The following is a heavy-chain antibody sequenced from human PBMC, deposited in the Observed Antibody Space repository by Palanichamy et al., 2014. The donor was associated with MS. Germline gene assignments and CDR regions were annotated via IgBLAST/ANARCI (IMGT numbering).Heavy chain of an antibody. CDR3: ARGILTCYYGIDV. V-gene: IGHV3-7*01. Sequence: EVQLVESGGGLVQPGGSLRLSCAASGFTFSNYWTTWVRQAPGKGLEWVANIREDGSEKNYVDSVQGRFTVPRDNARNSLTLQMNGLRAEGTALYYCARGILTCYYGIDVWGQGTTVTVSS. D-gene: IGHD2-21*01. J-gene: IGHJ6*02. CDR1: GFTFSNYW. CDR2: IREDGSEK.